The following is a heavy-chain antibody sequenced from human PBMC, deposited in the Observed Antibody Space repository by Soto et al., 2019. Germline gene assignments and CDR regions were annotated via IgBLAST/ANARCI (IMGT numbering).Heavy chain of an antibody. CDR2: ISGSGGST. J-gene: IGHJ6*02. Sequence: GGSLRLSCAASGFTFSSYAMSWVRQAPGMGLEWVSAISGSGGSTYYADSVKGRFTISRDNSKNTLYLQMNSLRAEDTAVYYCAKDPLGGLLWFGELLSYYYGMDVWGQGTTVTVSS. CDR1: GFTFSSYA. D-gene: IGHD3-10*01. CDR3: AKDPLGGLLWFGELLSYYYGMDV. V-gene: IGHV3-23*01.